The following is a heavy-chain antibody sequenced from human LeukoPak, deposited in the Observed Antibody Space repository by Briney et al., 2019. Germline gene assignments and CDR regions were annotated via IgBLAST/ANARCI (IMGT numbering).Heavy chain of an antibody. CDR1: GFTFSSYA. J-gene: IGHJ3*02. V-gene: IGHV3-23*05. CDR2: IYTTGLT. CDR3: ARGASRAFDI. Sequence: GGSLRLSCAASGFTFSSYAMSWVRQAPGKGLEWVSVIYTTGLTYYKGSVKGRFTVSRDNSRTTVYLQMSSLRVEDTAVYYCARGASRAFDIWGQGTMVTVSS.